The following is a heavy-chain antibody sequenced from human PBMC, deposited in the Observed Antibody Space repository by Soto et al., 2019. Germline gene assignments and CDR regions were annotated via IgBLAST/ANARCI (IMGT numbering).Heavy chain of an antibody. J-gene: IGHJ4*01. CDR1: GGSISTRSSS. D-gene: IGHD4-17*01. CDR2: IYYIGFP. Sequence: SETLSLTCTFSGGSISTRSSSWGWIRLSPRKGLEWIGSIYYIGFPFYTPSLKFRVAISIDSSKTRFSLNLTSVSTAHTAVYYCRAQDYVAKGYHF. CDR3: RAQDYVAKGYHF. V-gene: IGHV4-39*02.